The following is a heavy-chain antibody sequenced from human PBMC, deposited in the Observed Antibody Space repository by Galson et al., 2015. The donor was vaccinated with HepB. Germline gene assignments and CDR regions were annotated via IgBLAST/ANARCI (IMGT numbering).Heavy chain of an antibody. J-gene: IGHJ4*02. CDR1: GYTFTGYY. CDR2: INPNSGGT. D-gene: IGHD6-19*01. CDR3: ARGSSGYSSGWYYFDY. V-gene: IGHV1-2*02. Sequence: SVKVSCKASGYTFTGYYMHWVRQAPGQGLEWMGWINPNSGGTNYAQKFQGRVTMTRDTSISTAYMELSRLRSDDTAVYYCARGSSGYSSGWYYFDYWGQGSLVTVSS.